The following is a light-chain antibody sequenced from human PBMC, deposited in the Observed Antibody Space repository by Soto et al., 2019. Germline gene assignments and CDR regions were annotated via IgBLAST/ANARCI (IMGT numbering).Light chain of an antibody. CDR3: QQSYSSLLT. CDR2: AAS. J-gene: IGKJ5*01. V-gene: IGKV1-39*01. CDR1: QSIRDF. Sequence: DIQMTQSPSSLSASVGDRVTITCRASQSIRDFLNWYQHEPGKAPKLLIYAASNLQSGVPSRFSGSGSGTDFTLTISSLQPEDFATYYCQQSYSSLLTFGQGTRLDIK.